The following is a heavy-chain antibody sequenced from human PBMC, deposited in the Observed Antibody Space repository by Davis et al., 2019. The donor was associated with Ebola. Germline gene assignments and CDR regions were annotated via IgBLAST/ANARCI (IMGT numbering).Heavy chain of an antibody. CDR1: GGTFSTYA. V-gene: IGHV1-69*04. Sequence: AASVKVSCKASGGTFSTYAIDWVRQAPGHGLEWMGRIIPMLGIPNYAPRFQGRVTITADKSTSTAYMELSSLRSEDTAMYYCARDLGTAMATEWGQGTLVTVSS. CDR2: IIPMLGIP. J-gene: IGHJ4*02. D-gene: IGHD5-18*01. CDR3: ARDLGTAMATE.